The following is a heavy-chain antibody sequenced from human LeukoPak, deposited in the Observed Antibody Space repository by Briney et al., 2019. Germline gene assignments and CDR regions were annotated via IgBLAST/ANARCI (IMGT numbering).Heavy chain of an antibody. Sequence: GGSLRLSCAASGFTFSSYSMNWVRQAPGKGLEWVSYISSSSSTIYYADSVKGRFTISRDNAKNSLYLQMNSLRAEDTAVYYCASFRNAFDIWGQGTMVTVPS. CDR2: ISSSSSTI. CDR3: ASFRNAFDI. V-gene: IGHV3-48*04. J-gene: IGHJ3*02. CDR1: GFTFSSYS.